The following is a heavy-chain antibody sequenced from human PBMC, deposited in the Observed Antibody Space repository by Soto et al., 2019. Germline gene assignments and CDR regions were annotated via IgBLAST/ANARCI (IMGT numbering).Heavy chain of an antibody. J-gene: IGHJ6*02. CDR1: GFTFSDYG. Sequence: GASVKVSCKASGFTFSDYGLSWVRQAPGQPLEWMGWISGDNINSKYSQKFQGRLTMTTDTSTATASMELRSLTSDDTAVYYCGREGQQLAQEKYYQFNGMDVWGQGTTGTAP. CDR3: GREGQQLAQEKYYQFNGMDV. V-gene: IGHV1-18*01. D-gene: IGHD6-13*01. CDR2: ISGDNINS.